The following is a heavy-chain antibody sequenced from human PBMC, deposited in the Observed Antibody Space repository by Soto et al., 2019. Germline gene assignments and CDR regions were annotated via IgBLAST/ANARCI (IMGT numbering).Heavy chain of an antibody. J-gene: IGHJ4*02. D-gene: IGHD3-22*01. V-gene: IGHV3-23*01. CDR1: GFTFSNCA. CDR3: AKFSGDYYDTSGYYRWDY. CDR2: ISGSGGST. Sequence: PVGSLRLSCAASGFTFSNCAMSWVRQAPGKGLEWVSIISGSGGSTYYADSVKGRFTISRDRYKNTLYLQMSSLRADDTAVYYWAKFSGDYYDTSGYYRWDYWGQGTQVTVSS.